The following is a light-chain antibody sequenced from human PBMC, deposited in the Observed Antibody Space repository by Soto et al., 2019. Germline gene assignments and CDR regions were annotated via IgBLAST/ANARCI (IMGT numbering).Light chain of an antibody. Sequence: EIVLTQSSGTLSLSPGERATLSCRASQSVSNNYLAWYQQKPGQAPRLLISGASNRATGIPDRFSGSGSGTDFTLAISRLEPEDFAVYYCQQYGTSPFTFXPGTKVDIK. J-gene: IGKJ3*01. CDR1: QSVSNNY. V-gene: IGKV3-20*01. CDR2: GAS. CDR3: QQYGTSPFT.